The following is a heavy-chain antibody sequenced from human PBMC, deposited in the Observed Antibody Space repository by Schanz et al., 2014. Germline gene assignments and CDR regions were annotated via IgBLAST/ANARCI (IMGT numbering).Heavy chain of an antibody. CDR1: GFTFSSYA. CDR3: ANPSGYSDYGAYFDF. J-gene: IGHJ4*02. Sequence: QVQLLQFGGGVVQPGRSLRLSCAASGFTFSSYAMHWVRQAPGKGLEWVALISNDGSIKYYADSVEGRFTISRDNSRNTLYLQINSRRAEDTAEYCCANPSGYSDYGAYFDFWGQGTLVTVSS. V-gene: IGHV3-30-3*01. D-gene: IGHD5-12*01. CDR2: ISNDGSIK.